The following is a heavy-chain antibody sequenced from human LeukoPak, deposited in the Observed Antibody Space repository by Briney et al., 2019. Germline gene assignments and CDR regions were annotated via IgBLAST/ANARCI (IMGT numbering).Heavy chain of an antibody. CDR1: GFTFSSYS. D-gene: IGHD2-15*01. CDR2: ISSSSSYI. V-gene: IGHV3-21*04. Sequence: PGGSLRLSCAASGFTFSSYSMNWVRQAPGKGLEWVSSISSSSSYIYYADSVKGRFTISRDNSKNTLYLQMNSLRAEDTAVYYCAKDVSNIVVVAATFDYWGQGTLVTVSS. J-gene: IGHJ4*02. CDR3: AKDVSNIVVVAATFDY.